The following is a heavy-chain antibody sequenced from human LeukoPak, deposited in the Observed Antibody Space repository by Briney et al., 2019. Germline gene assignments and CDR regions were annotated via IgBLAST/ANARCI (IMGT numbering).Heavy chain of an antibody. CDR3: ARVGRSSSMARGKYYYYYYMDV. D-gene: IGHD6-6*01. CDR1: GGSFSGYY. Sequence: SETLSLTCAVYGGSFSGYYWSWIRQPPGKGLEWIGEINHSGSTNYNPSLKSRVTISVDTSKNQFSLKLSSVTAADTAVYYCARVGRSSSMARGKYYYYYYMDVWGKGTTVTVSS. CDR2: INHSGST. J-gene: IGHJ6*03. V-gene: IGHV4-34*01.